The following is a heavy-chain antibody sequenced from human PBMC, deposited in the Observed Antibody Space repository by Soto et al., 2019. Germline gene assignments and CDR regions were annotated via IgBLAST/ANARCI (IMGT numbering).Heavy chain of an antibody. D-gene: IGHD6-6*01. J-gene: IGHJ4*02. CDR3: ARGLGIAALDY. CDR1: GFTFSSYD. V-gene: IGHV3-13*01. Sequence: GESLKISCAASGFTFSSYDMHWVRQATGKGLEWVSAIGTAGDTYYPGSVKGRFTISRENAKNSLYLQMNSLRAGDTAVYYCARGLGIAALDYWGQGTLVTVSS. CDR2: IGTAGDT.